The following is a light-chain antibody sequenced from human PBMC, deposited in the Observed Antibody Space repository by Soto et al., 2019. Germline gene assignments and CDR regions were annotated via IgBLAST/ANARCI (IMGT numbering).Light chain of an antibody. Sequence: QSALTQPPSASGSAGHSVTIPCTGTGIDDYDYNFVSWYQHHPGKVPKLIIFEVNKRPSGVPDRFSGSKSGTKASLTVSGLQADDEADYYCSTFAVSPVIFGGGTKLNVL. V-gene: IGLV2-8*01. CDR3: STFAVSPVI. CDR1: GIDDYDYNF. J-gene: IGLJ2*01. CDR2: EVN.